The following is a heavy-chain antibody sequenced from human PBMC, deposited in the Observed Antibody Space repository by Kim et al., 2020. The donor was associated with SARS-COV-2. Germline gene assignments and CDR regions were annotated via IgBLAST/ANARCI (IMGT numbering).Heavy chain of an antibody. Sequence: SETLSLTCAVSGGSIGSSNWWSWVRQPPGKGLEWIGEIYHSGSTNYNPSLKSRVTISVDKSKNQFSLKLSSVTAADTAVYYCARGVTMVRGVGGDYYYYGMDVWGQGTTVTVSS. CDR2: IYHSGST. CDR3: ARGVTMVRGVGGDYYYYGMDV. J-gene: IGHJ6*02. V-gene: IGHV4-4*02. CDR1: GGSIGSSNW. D-gene: IGHD3-10*01.